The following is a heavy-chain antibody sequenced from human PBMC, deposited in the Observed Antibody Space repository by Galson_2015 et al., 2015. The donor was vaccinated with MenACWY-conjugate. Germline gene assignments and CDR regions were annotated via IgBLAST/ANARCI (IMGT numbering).Heavy chain of an antibody. Sequence: SLRLSCAASGFTFSSYAMHWVRQAPGKGLECVSAISSNGGSTYYANSVKGRFTISRDDSKNTLYLQMGSLRAEDMAVYYCARSENYYDSRGRRNYYYYGMDVWGQGTTVTVSS. CDR3: ARSENYYDSRGRRNYYYYGMDV. CDR2: ISSNGGST. J-gene: IGHJ6*02. V-gene: IGHV3-64*01. CDR1: GFTFSSYA. D-gene: IGHD3-22*01.